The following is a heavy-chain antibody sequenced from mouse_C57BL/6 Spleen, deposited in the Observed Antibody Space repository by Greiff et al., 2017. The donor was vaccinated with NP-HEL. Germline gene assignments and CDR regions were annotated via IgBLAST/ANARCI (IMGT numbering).Heavy chain of an antibody. J-gene: IGHJ1*03. Sequence: QVHVKQSGAELVRPGTSVKVSCKASGYAFTNYLIEWVKQRPGQGLEWIGVINPGSGGTNYNEKFKGKATLTADKSSSTAYMQLSSLTSEDSAVYFCARRVYGSSYGYFDVWGTGTTVTVSS. V-gene: IGHV1-54*01. CDR1: GYAFTNYL. D-gene: IGHD1-1*01. CDR2: INPGSGGT. CDR3: ARRVYGSSYGYFDV.